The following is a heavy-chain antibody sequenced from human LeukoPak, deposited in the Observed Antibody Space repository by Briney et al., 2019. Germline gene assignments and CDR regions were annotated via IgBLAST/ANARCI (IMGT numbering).Heavy chain of an antibody. CDR2: IYHSGST. Sequence: SETLSLTCAVSGYSISSGYYWGWIRQPSGKGLEWIGSIYHSGSTYYNPSLKSRVTISVDTSKNQFSLKLSSVTAADTAVYYCARLPYDPVDAPPFDYWGQGTLVTVSS. CDR3: ARLPYDPVDAPPFDY. D-gene: IGHD3-3*01. V-gene: IGHV4-38-2*01. CDR1: GYSISSGYY. J-gene: IGHJ4*02.